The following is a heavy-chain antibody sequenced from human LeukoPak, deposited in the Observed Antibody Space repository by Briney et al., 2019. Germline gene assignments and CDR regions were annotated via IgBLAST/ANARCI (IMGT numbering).Heavy chain of an antibody. CDR2: IYYSGST. Sequence: SETLSLTCTVSGGSISSYYWSWIRQPPGEGLEWIGSIYYSGSTYYNPSLKSRVTISVDTSKNQFSLKLSSVTAADTAVYYCARDHLAAAGAFFDDYWGQGTLVTVSS. CDR3: ARDHLAAAGAFFDDY. V-gene: IGHV4-39*07. D-gene: IGHD6-13*01. CDR1: GGSISSYY. J-gene: IGHJ4*02.